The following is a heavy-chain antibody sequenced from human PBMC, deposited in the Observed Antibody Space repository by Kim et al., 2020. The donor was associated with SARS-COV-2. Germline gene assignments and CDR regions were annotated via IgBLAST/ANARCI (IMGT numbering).Heavy chain of an antibody. CDR1: GYTFTGYY. Sequence: ASVKVSCKASGYTFTGYYMHWVRQAPGQGLEWMGWINPNSGGTNYAQKFQGWVTMTRDTSISTAYMELSRLRSDDTAVYYCARGSHQVGKNSGYDYGDYWGQGTLVTVSS. CDR2: INPNSGGT. D-gene: IGHD5-12*01. V-gene: IGHV1-2*04. J-gene: IGHJ4*02. CDR3: ARGSHQVGKNSGYDYGDY.